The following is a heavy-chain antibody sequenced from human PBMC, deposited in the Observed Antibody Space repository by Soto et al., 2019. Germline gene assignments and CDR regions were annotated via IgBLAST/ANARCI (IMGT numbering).Heavy chain of an antibody. V-gene: IGHV4-30-4*01. D-gene: IGHD3-22*01. CDR3: AQNYYDSSGYPVH. J-gene: IGHJ4*02. CDR2: IYYSGST. Sequence: SETLSLTCTVSGGSTSSGDYYWSWIRQPPGKGLEWIGYIYYSGSTYYNTYLKSRVTISVETSKNQFYLKLSSVTAADMAVYYCAQNYYDSSGYPVHWGQGTLVTVSS. CDR1: GGSTSSGDYY.